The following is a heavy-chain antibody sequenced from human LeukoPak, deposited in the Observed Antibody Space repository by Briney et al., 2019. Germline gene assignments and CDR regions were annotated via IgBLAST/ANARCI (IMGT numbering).Heavy chain of an antibody. J-gene: IGHJ5*02. V-gene: IGHV3-53*05. CDR3: ARNWFDP. CDR1: GFNDSSVY. Sequence: GGSVSLFCGVSGFNDSSVYMLWPRRARGKGLEGVSVIYRGGSTHYADSVKGRITISRDKSKNTVYLQMNRLRFEDTAIYYCARNWFDPWGQGTLVTVSS. CDR2: IYRGGST.